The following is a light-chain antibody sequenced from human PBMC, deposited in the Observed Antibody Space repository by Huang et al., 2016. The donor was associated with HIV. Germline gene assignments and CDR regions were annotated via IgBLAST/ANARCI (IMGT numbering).Light chain of an antibody. CDR3: QQYFSTPRT. Sequence: DIVMTQSPDSLTVSLGEMATINCNSSQSTLHTSKNKNFLSWFQQKPGQPPKLRMHWASTRESGVPDRVSGSGSGTDFTLTINGLQAEDVAVYYCQQYFSTPRTFGQGTRVEIK. J-gene: IGKJ1*01. CDR1: QSTLHTSKNKNF. CDR2: WAS. V-gene: IGKV4-1*01.